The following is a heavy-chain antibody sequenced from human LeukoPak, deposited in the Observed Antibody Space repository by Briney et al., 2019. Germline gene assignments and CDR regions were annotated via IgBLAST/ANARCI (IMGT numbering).Heavy chain of an antibody. CDR3: ARFNDYGSGSENWFDP. J-gene: IGHJ5*02. D-gene: IGHD3-10*01. Sequence: PSETLSLTCTVSGGSISSYYWSWIRQPPGKGLEWIGEIYHSGSTNYNPSLKSRVTISVDKSKNQFSLKLSSVTAADTAVYYCARFNDYGSGSENWFDPWGQGTLVTVSS. V-gene: IGHV4-59*12. CDR1: GGSISSYY. CDR2: IYHSGST.